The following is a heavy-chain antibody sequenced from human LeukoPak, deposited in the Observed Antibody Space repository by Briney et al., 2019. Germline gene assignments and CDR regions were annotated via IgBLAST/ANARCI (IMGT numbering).Heavy chain of an antibody. CDR1: GGSISSSSYY. J-gene: IGHJ4*02. V-gene: IGHV4-39*07. CDR2: IYYSGST. Sequence: PSETLSLTCTVSGGSISSSSYYWGWIRQPPGKGLEWIGSIYYSGSTYYNPSLKSRVTISVDTSKNQFSLKLSSVTAADTAVYYCARDLTLWLMQSSAGGTTSGATWGQGTLVTVSS. D-gene: IGHD5-18*01. CDR3: ARDLTLWLMQSSAGGTTSGAT.